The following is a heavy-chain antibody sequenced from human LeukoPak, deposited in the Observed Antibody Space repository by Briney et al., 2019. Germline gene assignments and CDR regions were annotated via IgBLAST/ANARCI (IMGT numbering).Heavy chain of an antibody. Sequence: ASVKVSCKASGYTFTSYDINWVRQATGQGLEWMGWMNPNSGNTGYAQKFQGRVTMTRNTSISTAYMELSSLRSEDTAVYYCAKAAYYYYYMDVWGKGTTVTVSS. CDR2: MNPNSGNT. V-gene: IGHV1-8*01. J-gene: IGHJ6*03. CDR1: GYTFTSYD. CDR3: AKAAYYYYYMDV. D-gene: IGHD6-13*01.